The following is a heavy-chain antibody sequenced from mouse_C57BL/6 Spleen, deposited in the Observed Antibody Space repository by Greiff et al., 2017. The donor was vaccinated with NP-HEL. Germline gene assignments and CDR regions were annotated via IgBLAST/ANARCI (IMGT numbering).Heavy chain of an antibody. CDR1: GYTFTSYW. J-gene: IGHJ2*01. Sequence: VQLQQSGAELVKPGASVKMSCKASGYTFTSYWITWVKQRPGQGLEWIGDIYPGSGSTNYNEKFKSKATLTVDTSSSTAYMQLSSLTSEDSAVYYCARGPYYYGSSFDYWGQGTTLTVSS. V-gene: IGHV1-55*01. CDR3: ARGPYYYGSSFDY. CDR2: IYPGSGST. D-gene: IGHD1-1*01.